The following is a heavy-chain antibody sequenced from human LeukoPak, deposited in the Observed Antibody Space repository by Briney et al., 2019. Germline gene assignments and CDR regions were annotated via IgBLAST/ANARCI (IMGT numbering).Heavy chain of an antibody. J-gene: IGHJ4*02. D-gene: IGHD3-22*01. Sequence: SGPTLVKPTQTLTLTCTFSGFSLSTSAVGVGWIRQPPGKALEWLVVIFWNDHKLYSPSLKSRLTITKDTSKNQVVLTMTNMDPVDTGTYYCAHRGNYDSQTYSSHFDNWGQGTLVTVSS. V-gene: IGHV2-5*01. CDR1: GFSLSTSAVG. CDR3: AHRGNYDSQTYSSHFDN. CDR2: IFWNDHK.